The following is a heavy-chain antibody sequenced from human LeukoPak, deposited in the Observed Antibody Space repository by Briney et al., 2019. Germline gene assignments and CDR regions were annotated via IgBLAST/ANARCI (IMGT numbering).Heavy chain of an antibody. CDR3: ARDLSDNYTIDY. Sequence: GGSLRLSCAASGFKFDTYSMDWVRQAPGKGLEWLSYINAASDATFYADSVKGRFTISRDNAKNSRYLQVNSLRAEDTALYYCARDLSDNYTIDYWGQGTLVTVSS. CDR2: INAASDAT. CDR1: GFKFDTYS. V-gene: IGHV3-48*01. J-gene: IGHJ4*02. D-gene: IGHD4-11*01.